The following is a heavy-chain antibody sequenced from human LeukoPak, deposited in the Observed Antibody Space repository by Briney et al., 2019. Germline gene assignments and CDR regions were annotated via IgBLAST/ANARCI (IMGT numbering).Heavy chain of an antibody. V-gene: IGHV1-8*03. CDR1: GYTFTSYD. CDR3: ARGLYTYNVRYFDN. CDR2: MNPNSGNT. D-gene: IGHD2-2*02. Sequence: ASVKVSCKASGYTFTSYDINWVRPATGQGLEWMGWMNPNSGNTGYAQKFQGRVTITRNTSISTAYMELSSLRSGDTAVYYCARGLYTYNVRYFDNWGQGTLVTVSS. J-gene: IGHJ4*02.